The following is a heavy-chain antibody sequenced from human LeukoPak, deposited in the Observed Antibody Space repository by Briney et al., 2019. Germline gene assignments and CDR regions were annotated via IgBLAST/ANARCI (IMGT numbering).Heavy chain of an antibody. CDR3: AKVLRGSGIFDY. V-gene: IGHV3-9*01. CDR2: ISWNSGSR. CDR1: GFTFDDYA. Sequence: SLRLSCAASGFTFDDYAMHWVRQAPGKGLEWVSGISWNSGSRGYADSVKGRFTISRDNAKNSLYLQMNSLRAEDTALYYCAKVLRGSGIFDYWGQGTLVTVSS. D-gene: IGHD3-10*01. J-gene: IGHJ4*02.